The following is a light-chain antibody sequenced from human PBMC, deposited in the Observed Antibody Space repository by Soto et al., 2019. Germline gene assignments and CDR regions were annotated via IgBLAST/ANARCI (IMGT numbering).Light chain of an antibody. V-gene: IGLV1-40*01. Sequence: QSVLTQPPSVSGAPGQRVTISCTGSSSNIGAGYDIHWYQQLPGTAPKLLIYGNSNRPSGVPDRFSGSKSGTSASLAITGLQAEDEADYYCQSYHNSLSGSFWVFGGGTKLTVL. CDR1: SSNIGAGYD. CDR3: QSYHNSLSGSFWV. J-gene: IGLJ3*02. CDR2: GNS.